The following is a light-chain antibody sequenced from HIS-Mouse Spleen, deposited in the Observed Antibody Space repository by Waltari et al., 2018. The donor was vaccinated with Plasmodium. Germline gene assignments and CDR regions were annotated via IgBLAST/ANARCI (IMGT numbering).Light chain of an antibody. V-gene: IGKV1-5*03. Sequence: DIQMTQSPSTLSASVGDRVTITCRASQSISSGLAWYQQKPGKAPKLLIYKASSLESGVPSRFSGSGSGTEFTLTISSLQPDDFATYYCQQFNSYPQGTFGQGTRLEIK. J-gene: IGKJ5*01. CDR3: QQFNSYPQGT. CDR2: KAS. CDR1: QSISSG.